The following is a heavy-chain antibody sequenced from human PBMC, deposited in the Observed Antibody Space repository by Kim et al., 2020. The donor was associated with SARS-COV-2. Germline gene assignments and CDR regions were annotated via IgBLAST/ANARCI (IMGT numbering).Heavy chain of an antibody. J-gene: IGHJ3*02. D-gene: IGHD1-1*01. V-gene: IGHV4-34*01. CDR1: GGSFSGYY. CDR3: ARVSRWLQLGAFDI. Sequence: SETLSLTCAVYGGSFSGYYWSWIRQPPGKGLEWIGEINHSGSTNYNPSLKSRVTISVDTSKNQFSLKLSSVTAADTAVYYCARVSRWLQLGAFDIWGQGTMVTVSS. CDR2: INHSGST.